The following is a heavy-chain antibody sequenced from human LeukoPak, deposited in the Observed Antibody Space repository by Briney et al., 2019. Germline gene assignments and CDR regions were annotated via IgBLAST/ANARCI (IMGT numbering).Heavy chain of an antibody. J-gene: IGHJ2*01. V-gene: IGHV4-59*01. D-gene: IGHD6-13*01. CDR1: GRSISSYY. CDR2: IYYSGST. CDR3: ARDSSSWYPYWYFDL. Sequence: SETLSLTCSVSGRSISSYYWSWIRQPPGKGLEWIGYIYYSGSTNYNPSLKSRVTISVDTSKNQFSLKLSSVTAADTAVYYCARDSSSWYPYWYFDLWGRGTLVTVSS.